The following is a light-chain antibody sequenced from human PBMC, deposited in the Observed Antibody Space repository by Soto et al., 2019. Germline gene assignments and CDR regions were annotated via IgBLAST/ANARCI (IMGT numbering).Light chain of an antibody. V-gene: IGKV1-5*01. CDR3: QQYSTYPLT. Sequence: DVQMTQSPSNLSASIGDTVTITCRASQIVGKWLAWYQQKPGKAPKLLINDVSNLEIGVPSRFSGSGSGTEFTVTISSLDPDDFATYYCQQYSTYPLTFGGGTRVDI. J-gene: IGKJ4*01. CDR2: DVS. CDR1: QIVGKW.